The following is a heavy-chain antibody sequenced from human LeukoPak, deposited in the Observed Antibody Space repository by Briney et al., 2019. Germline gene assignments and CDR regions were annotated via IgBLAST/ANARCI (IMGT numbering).Heavy chain of an antibody. D-gene: IGHD2-2*01. CDR2: IYYSGST. V-gene: IGHV4-31*03. CDR1: GGSISSGGYY. CDR3: ARAGGDCRSTSCYEEGGYYYYYGVGV. J-gene: IGHJ6*02. Sequence: SQTLSLTCTVSGGSISSGGYYWTWIRQHPGKGLEWIGYIYYSGSTYYNPSLKSRVTISVDTSKNQFSLKLSSVTAADTAVYHCARAGGDCRSTSCYEEGGYYYYYGVGVWGQGTTVTVFS.